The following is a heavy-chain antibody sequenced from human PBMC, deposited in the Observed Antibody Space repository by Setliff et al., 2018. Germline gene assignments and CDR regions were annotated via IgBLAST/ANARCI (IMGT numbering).Heavy chain of an antibody. V-gene: IGHV1-3*01. J-gene: IGHJ6*03. CDR2: INAGNGNT. CDR1: GYTFTSYA. D-gene: IGHD3-3*01. CDR3: AREFTRYYNFWSAHRYYMDV. Sequence: ASVKVSCKASGYTFTSYAMHWVRQAPGQRLEWMGWINAGNGNTKYSQKFQGRVTITRDTYASTAYMELSSLRSEDTAVYYCAREFTRYYNFWSAHRYYMDVWGKGTTVTVSS.